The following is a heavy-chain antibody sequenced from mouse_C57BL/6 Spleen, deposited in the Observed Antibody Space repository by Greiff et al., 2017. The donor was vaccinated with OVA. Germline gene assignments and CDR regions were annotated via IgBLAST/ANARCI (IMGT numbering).Heavy chain of an antibody. Sequence: QVQLQQPGTELVKPGASVKLSCKASGYTFTSYWMHWVKQRPGQGLEWIGNINPSNGGTNYNEKFKSKATLTVDKSSSTDYMQLSSLTSEDSAVYYCARTPVRSYGAMDYWGQGTSVTVSS. D-gene: IGHD1-1*01. CDR1: GYTFTSYW. CDR2: INPSNGGT. J-gene: IGHJ4*01. V-gene: IGHV1-53*01. CDR3: ARTPVRSYGAMDY.